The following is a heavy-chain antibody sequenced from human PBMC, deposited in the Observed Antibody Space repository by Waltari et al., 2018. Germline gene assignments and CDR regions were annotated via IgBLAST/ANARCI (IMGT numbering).Heavy chain of an antibody. J-gene: IGHJ4*02. Sequence: QVQLVQSGAELKKPGASVKVSCKASGYTFTDFYLHWVRQATGQGLEWMGRISPNSGATDYAQKFQGRVTMTRDTSISTAYLELSRLRSDDTATYYCARKTSHYDYWGPGTLITVSS. V-gene: IGHV1-2*06. CDR2: ISPNSGAT. CDR1: GYTFTDFY. CDR3: ARKTSHYDY. D-gene: IGHD2-2*01.